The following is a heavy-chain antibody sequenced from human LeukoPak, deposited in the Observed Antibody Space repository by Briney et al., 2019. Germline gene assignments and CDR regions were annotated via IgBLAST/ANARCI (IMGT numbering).Heavy chain of an antibody. V-gene: IGHV3-74*01. CDR1: GFTFSSYW. D-gene: IGHD2-2*02. J-gene: IGHJ4*02. Sequence: HPGGSLRLSCAASGFTFSSYWMHWVRQAPGKGLVWVSRINSDGSSTTYADSVKGRFTISRDNAKNPLYLQMTSLRAEDTAVYYCARDSSYCSSTSCYNYFDYWGQGNLVTVSS. CDR2: INSDGSST. CDR3: ARDSSYCSSTSCYNYFDY.